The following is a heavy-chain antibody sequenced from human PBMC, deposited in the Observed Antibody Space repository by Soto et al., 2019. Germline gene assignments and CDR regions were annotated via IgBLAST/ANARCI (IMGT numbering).Heavy chain of an antibody. V-gene: IGHV3-30*18. CDR3: AKQAVAAIDY. CDR1: VFTFSGYG. CDR2: ISYDGSNK. D-gene: IGHD2-15*01. Sequence: GGCLRLSCAASVFTFSGYGMRWVRQAPGKGLEWVAVISYDGSNKYYADSVKGRFTISRDNSKNTLYLQMNSLRAEDTAVYYCAKQAVAAIDYWRQGTLVTVSS. J-gene: IGHJ4*02.